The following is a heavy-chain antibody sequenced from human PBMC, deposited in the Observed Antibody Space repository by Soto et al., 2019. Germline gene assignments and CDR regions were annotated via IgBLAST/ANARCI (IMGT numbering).Heavy chain of an antibody. V-gene: IGHV3-7*01. D-gene: IGHD2-15*01. CDR1: GFTFSSYW. CDR2: IKKDGSEE. J-gene: IGHJ4*02. Sequence: EVQLVESGGGLVQPGGSLRLSCAASGFTFSSYWMSWVRQAPGKGLEWVANIKKDGSEEYYVDSGKCRFTISRDNAKNSLYLQMDSRRAEDGAVYYCAVLLGGDHGGQGTLVTVSS. CDR3: AVLLGGDH.